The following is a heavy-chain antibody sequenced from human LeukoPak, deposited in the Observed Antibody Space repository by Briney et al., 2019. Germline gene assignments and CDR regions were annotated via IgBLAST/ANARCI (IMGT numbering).Heavy chain of an antibody. CDR2: IYPGDSDT. Sequence: GESLKISCKGSGYRFTSYWIGWVRQMPGKGLEWMGIIYPGDSDTIYSPSFQGQVTISADKSTSTANLQWSSLKASGTAMYYCARSGGNYYSIWGQGTMVTVSS. CDR1: GYRFTSYW. CDR3: ARSGGNYYSI. V-gene: IGHV5-51*01. J-gene: IGHJ3*02. D-gene: IGHD1-26*01.